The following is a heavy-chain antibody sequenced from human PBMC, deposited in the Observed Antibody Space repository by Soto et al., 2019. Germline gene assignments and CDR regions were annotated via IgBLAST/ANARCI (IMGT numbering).Heavy chain of an antibody. CDR3: ASRSRGGYFDY. V-gene: IGHV3-23*01. J-gene: IGHJ4*02. Sequence: EVQLLESGGGLVQPGGSLRLSCAASGFTFSNYAMNWVRQAPGKGLEWVSVISGSGGSTYYADSVKGRFTISRDNSANRLYLKVTRLRAEDTAVYSGASRSRGGYFDYWGQGTLVTVSS. CDR2: ISGSGGST. CDR1: GFTFSNYA. D-gene: IGHD6-19*01.